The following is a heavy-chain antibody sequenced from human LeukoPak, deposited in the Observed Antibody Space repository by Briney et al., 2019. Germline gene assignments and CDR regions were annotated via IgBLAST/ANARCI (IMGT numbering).Heavy chain of an antibody. Sequence: PGGSLRLSCAASGFIFSSYDMNWVRQAPGKGLERISYISSTGSSIYYADSVKGRFTISRDNAKNSLYLRMNSLRADDTAIYYCVKDSEATFDYWGHGTLVTVSS. CDR2: ISSTGSSI. J-gene: IGHJ4*01. CDR3: VKDSEATFDY. V-gene: IGHV3-48*03. CDR1: GFIFSSYD.